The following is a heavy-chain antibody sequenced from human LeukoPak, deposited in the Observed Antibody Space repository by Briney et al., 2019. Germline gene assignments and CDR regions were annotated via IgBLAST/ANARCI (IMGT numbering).Heavy chain of an antibody. Sequence: GGSLRLSCAASGFTFSDYYMSWIRQAPGKGLEWVSYISSSGSTIYYADSVKGRFTISRDNAKNSLYLQMNSLRAEDTAVYYCARVLGFLKWLSGSAWFDPWGQGTLVTVSS. CDR1: GFTFSDYY. V-gene: IGHV3-11*01. CDR2: ISSSGSTI. J-gene: IGHJ5*02. D-gene: IGHD3-3*01. CDR3: ARVLGFLKWLSGSAWFDP.